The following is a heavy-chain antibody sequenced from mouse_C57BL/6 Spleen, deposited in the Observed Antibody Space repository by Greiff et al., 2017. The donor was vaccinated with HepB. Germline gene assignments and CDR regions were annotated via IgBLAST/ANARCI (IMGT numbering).Heavy chain of an antibody. D-gene: IGHD2-5*01. J-gene: IGHJ3*01. CDR2: INPSNGGT. V-gene: IGHV1-53*01. CDR3: ARSGPYYSNYVWFAY. Sequence: VQLQQPGTELVKPGASVKLSCKASGYTFTSYWMHWVKQRPGQGLEWIGNINPSNGGTNYNEKFKSKATLTVDKSSSTAYMQLSSLTSEDSAVYYCARSGPYYSNYVWFAYWGQGTLVTVSA. CDR1: GYTFTSYW.